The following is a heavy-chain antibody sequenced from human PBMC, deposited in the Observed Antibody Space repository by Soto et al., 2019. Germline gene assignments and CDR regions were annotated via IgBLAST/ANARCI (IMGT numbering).Heavy chain of an antibody. CDR1: GGSISSYY. Sequence: SETLSLTCTVSGGSISSYYWSWIRQPPGKGLEWIGYIYYSGSTNYNPSLKSRVTISVDTSKNQFSLKLSSVTAADTAVYYCARDPRGYCSGGSCVADAFDIWGQGTMVTVSS. J-gene: IGHJ3*02. V-gene: IGHV4-59*01. D-gene: IGHD2-15*01. CDR3: ARDPRGYCSGGSCVADAFDI. CDR2: IYYSGST.